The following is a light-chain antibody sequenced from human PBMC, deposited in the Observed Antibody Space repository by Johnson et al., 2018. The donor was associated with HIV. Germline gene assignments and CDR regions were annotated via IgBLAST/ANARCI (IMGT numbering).Light chain of an antibody. CDR1: SSNIGNNY. Sequence: QSVLTQPPSVSAAPGQKVTISCSGSSSNIGNNYVSWYQQIPGTAPKLLIYDNNKRPSGIPDRFSGSKSGTSATLGITGLQTGDEADYYCGTWDGSLRAGVVGTGTKVTVL. J-gene: IGLJ1*01. CDR2: DNN. CDR3: GTWDGSLRAGV. V-gene: IGLV1-51*01.